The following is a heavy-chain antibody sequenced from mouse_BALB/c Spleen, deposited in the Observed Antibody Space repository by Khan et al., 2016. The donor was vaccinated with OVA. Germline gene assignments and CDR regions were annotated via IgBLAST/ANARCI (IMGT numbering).Heavy chain of an antibody. V-gene: IGHV3-2*02. CDR2: ISYSDVT. Sequence: VQLKQSGPGLVKPSQSLSLTCTVTGYSITSGYAWNWIRQFPGNKLEWMGYISYSDVTNYNPSLKSRISITRDTSKNEFFLQLNSVTTEDTATYYCARGNYYGHYFDYWDQGTTLTVSS. J-gene: IGHJ2*01. CDR3: ARGNYYGHYFDY. D-gene: IGHD1-1*01. CDR1: GYSITSGYA.